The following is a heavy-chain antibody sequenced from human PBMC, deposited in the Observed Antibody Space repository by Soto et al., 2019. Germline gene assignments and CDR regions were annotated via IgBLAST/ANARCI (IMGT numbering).Heavy chain of an antibody. Sequence: SETLSLTCTVSGGSVSSGNYNWGWIRQPPGKGPEWIGYIYYSGSTRYNPSLKSRLTISVDTSKNHFSLTLTSVNAADTAVYYCARERNNWFDPWGQGTLVTVSS. J-gene: IGHJ5*02. V-gene: IGHV4-61*03. CDR3: ARERNNWFDP. CDR2: IYYSGST. CDR1: GGSVSSGNYN.